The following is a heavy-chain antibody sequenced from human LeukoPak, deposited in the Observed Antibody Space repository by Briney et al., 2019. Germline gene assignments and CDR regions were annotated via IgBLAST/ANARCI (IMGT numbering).Heavy chain of an antibody. CDR3: AKAHNYYDSSGYFGY. Sequence: PGGSLRLSCAASGFTFDDYAMHWVRQAPGKGLEWVSGISWNSGSIGYADSVKGRFTISRDNAKNSLYLQMNSLRAEDTALYYCAKAHNYYDSSGYFGYWGQGTLVTVSS. CDR1: GFTFDDYA. D-gene: IGHD3-22*01. V-gene: IGHV3-9*01. J-gene: IGHJ4*02. CDR2: ISWNSGSI.